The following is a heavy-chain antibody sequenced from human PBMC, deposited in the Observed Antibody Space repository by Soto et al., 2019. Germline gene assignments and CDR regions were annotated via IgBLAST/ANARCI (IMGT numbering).Heavy chain of an antibody. D-gene: IGHD2-15*01. CDR3: ARIGGNGYNWFDP. Sequence: SETLSLTCTVSGGSISSYYWSWIRQPPGKGLEWIGYIYYSGSTNYNPSLKSRVTISVDTSKNQFSLKLSSVTAADTAVYYCARIGGNGYNWFDPWGQGTLVTVSS. CDR1: GGSISSYY. J-gene: IGHJ5*02. CDR2: IYYSGST. V-gene: IGHV4-59*01.